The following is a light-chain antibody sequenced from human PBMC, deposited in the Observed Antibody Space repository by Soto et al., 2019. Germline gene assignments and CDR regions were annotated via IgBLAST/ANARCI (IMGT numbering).Light chain of an antibody. V-gene: IGKV1-5*03. J-gene: IGKJ1*01. Sequence: DIQMTQSPSTLSGSVGDRVTITCRASQTISSWLAWYQQKPGKAPKLLIYKASTLKSRVPSRFSGSGSGTEFTLTISSLQLDDFATYYCQHYNSYSDAFAQGTKVELK. CDR1: QTISSW. CDR3: QHYNSYSDA. CDR2: KAS.